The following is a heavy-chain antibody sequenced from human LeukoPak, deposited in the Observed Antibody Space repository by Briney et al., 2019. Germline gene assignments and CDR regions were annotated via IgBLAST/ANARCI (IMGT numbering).Heavy chain of an antibody. CDR1: GGSISSGGYY. CDR2: IYHSGST. CDR3: AREHYGSALENV. D-gene: IGHD3-10*01. Sequence: SQTLSLTCTVSGGSISSGGYYWSWIRQPPGKGLEWIGYIYHSGSTYYNPSLKSRVTISVDRSKNQFSPKLSSVTAADTAVYYCAREHYGSALENVWGKGTTVTVSS. V-gene: IGHV4-30-2*01. J-gene: IGHJ6*04.